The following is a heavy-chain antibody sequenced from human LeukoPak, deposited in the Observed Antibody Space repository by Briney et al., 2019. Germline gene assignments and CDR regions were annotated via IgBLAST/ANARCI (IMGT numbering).Heavy chain of an antibody. Sequence: GGSLRLSCAGSGFTFSNYGVHWVRQAPDKGLEWVAVIAMDGSNKYYADSVKGRFTISRDNSKNTLYLQMNSLRAEDTAVYYCAKKVFSGWYGAFDIRGQGTMVTVSS. CDR3: AKKVFSGWYGAFDI. CDR1: GFTFSNYG. D-gene: IGHD6-19*01. V-gene: IGHV3-30*18. J-gene: IGHJ3*02. CDR2: IAMDGSNK.